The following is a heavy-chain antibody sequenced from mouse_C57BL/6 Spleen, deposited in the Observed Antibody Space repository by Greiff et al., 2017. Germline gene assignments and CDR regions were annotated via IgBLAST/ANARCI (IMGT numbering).Heavy chain of an antibody. CDR3: ARGDYTWYFDV. CDR1: GYTFTRYW. Sequence: QVQLQQPGAELVRPGSSVKLSCKASGYTFTRYWMHGVKQRPIQGLEWIGNIAPSDSETHYNQKFKDKATLTVDKSSSTAYMQLSSLTSEDSAVYYCARGDYTWYFDVWGTGTTVTVSS. J-gene: IGHJ1*03. CDR2: IAPSDSET. D-gene: IGHD2-12*01. V-gene: IGHV1-52*01.